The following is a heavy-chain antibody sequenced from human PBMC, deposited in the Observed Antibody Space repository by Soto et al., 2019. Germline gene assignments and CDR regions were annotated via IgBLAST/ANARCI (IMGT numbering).Heavy chain of an antibody. CDR2: IRSKAYTYAT. D-gene: IGHD6-6*01. J-gene: IGHJ6*02. CDR3: AKESMSVAVSASRVYGMDV. CDR1: GFIFSGSA. Sequence: GGSLRLSCSASGFIFSGSAIHWVRQASGKGLEWVGRIRSKAYTYATTYAASMKGRFTISRDDSKNTAYLQMSSLKTDDTAVYFCAKESMSVAVSASRVYGMDVWGQGTTVTVYS. V-gene: IGHV3-73*01.